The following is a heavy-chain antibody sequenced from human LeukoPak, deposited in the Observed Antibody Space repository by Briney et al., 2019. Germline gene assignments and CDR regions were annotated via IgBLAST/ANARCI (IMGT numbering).Heavy chain of an antibody. V-gene: IGHV3-23*01. Sequence: GGSLRLSCAASGFAFSNYAMSWVRQAPGKGLEWVSLISGNGVSPYYADSVKGRFTISRDNSKNTMYLQMNILRAEDTAVYYCAKAFGGYCFDYWGQGTLVTVSS. D-gene: IGHD3-10*01. J-gene: IGHJ4*02. CDR3: AKAFGGYCFDY. CDR1: GFAFSNYA. CDR2: ISGNGVSP.